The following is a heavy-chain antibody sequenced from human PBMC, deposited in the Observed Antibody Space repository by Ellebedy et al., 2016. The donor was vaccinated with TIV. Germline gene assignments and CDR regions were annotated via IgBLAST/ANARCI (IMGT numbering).Heavy chain of an antibody. D-gene: IGHD4-17*01. Sequence: GESLKISCTASGFSFSSYWMTWVRQVPGKGLAWVANIRQEGDEEFYVVSAKGRFTISRDNAKNSLYLQMSGLRGEDTAVYYCARRGSYGDYAVQINSWLGLWGQGTLVIVSS. CDR3: ARRGSYGDYAVQINSWLGL. J-gene: IGHJ5*02. CDR2: IRQEGDEE. CDR1: GFSFSSYW. V-gene: IGHV3-7*01.